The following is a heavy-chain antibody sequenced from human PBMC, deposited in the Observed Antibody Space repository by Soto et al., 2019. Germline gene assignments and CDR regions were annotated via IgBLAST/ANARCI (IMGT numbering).Heavy chain of an antibody. V-gene: IGHV4-59*01. CDR1: GGSLSSYY. CDR2: IYYSGST. Sequence: SETLSLTCAVSGGSLSSYYWSWIRQPPGKGLEWIGYIYYSGSTNYNPSLKSRVTISVDTSKNQFSLKLSSVTAADTAVYYCARTGGSTNDYGGRGTLVTVSS. CDR3: ARTGGSTNDY. J-gene: IGHJ4*02. D-gene: IGHD7-27*01.